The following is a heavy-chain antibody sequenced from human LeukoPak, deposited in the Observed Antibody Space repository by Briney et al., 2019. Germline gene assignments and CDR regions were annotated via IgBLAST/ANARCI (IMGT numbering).Heavy chain of an antibody. CDR1: GGSISSYY. J-gene: IGHJ4*02. CDR2: IYYSGST. D-gene: IGHD6-19*01. CDR3: ATTSGPARY. V-gene: IGHV4-59*01. Sequence: SETLSLTCTVSGGSISSYYWSWIRQPPGKGLEWIGYIYYSGSTNYNPSLKSRVTISVDTSKNQFSLKLSSVTAADTAVYYCATTSGPARYWGQGTLVTVSS.